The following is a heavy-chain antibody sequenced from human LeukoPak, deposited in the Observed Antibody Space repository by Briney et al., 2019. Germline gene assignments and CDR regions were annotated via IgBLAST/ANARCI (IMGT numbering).Heavy chain of an antibody. CDR2: FDPEDGEI. Sequence: EASVKVSCKVSGYTLTELSMHWVRQAPGKGLEWMGGFDPEDGEIIYAQKFQGRVTMTEDTSTDTAYMELSSLRSEDTAVYYCATDRGDYYGSGRGWFDPWGQGTLVTVSS. J-gene: IGHJ5*02. CDR1: GYTLTELS. D-gene: IGHD3-10*01. V-gene: IGHV1-24*01. CDR3: ATDRGDYYGSGRGWFDP.